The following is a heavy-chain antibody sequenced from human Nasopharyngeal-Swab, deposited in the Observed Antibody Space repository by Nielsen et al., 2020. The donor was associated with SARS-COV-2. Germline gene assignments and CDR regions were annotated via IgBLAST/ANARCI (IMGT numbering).Heavy chain of an antibody. J-gene: IGHJ6*02. CDR3: ARDLSGTTVLLGYYYYGMDV. V-gene: IGHV3-21*01. Sequence: GESLKISCAASGFTFSSYSMNWVRQAPGKGLEWVSSICSSSSYIYYADSVKDQFTISRDNAKNSLYLQMNSLRAEDTAVYYCARDLSGTTVLLGYYYYGMDVWGQGTTVTVSS. CDR2: ICSSSSYI. CDR1: GFTFSSYS. D-gene: IGHD1-7*01.